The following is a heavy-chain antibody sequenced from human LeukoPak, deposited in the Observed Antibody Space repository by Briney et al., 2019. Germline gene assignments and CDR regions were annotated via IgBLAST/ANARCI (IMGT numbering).Heavy chain of an antibody. CDR3: ARAEEINYYDSSGYWD. D-gene: IGHD3-22*01. V-gene: IGHV1-18*01. CDR1: GYTFTSYG. Sequence: GASVKVSCKASGYTFTSYGISWVRQAPGQGLEWMGWISVYNGNTNYAQKLQGRVTMTTDTSTSTAYMEVRSLRSDDTAVYYCARAEEINYYDSSGYWDWGQGTLVTVSS. CDR2: ISVYNGNT. J-gene: IGHJ4*02.